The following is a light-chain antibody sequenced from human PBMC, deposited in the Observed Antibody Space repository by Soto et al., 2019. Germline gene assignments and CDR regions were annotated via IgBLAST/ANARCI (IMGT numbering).Light chain of an antibody. CDR1: QSISSSS. J-gene: IGKJ1*01. CDR3: QQYGTSPPWT. CDR2: GAS. V-gene: IGKV3-20*01. Sequence: EIVLTQSPGTLSLSPGERATLSCRASQSISSSSLAWYQQKPGQAPRLLIYGASSRATDIPDRFSGSGSGTAFTLTISRLATEDFAVYYCQQYGTSPPWTFGQGTKVETK.